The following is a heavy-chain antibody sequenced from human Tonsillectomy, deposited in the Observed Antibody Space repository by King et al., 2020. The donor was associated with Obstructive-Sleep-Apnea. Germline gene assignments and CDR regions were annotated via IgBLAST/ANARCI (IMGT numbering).Heavy chain of an antibody. V-gene: IGHV3-73*02. CDR1: GFTFSDSA. CDR3: PMPVFSYGSGTYPPLFDP. D-gene: IGHD3-10*01. J-gene: IGHJ5*02. CDR2: ITTKSKNYAT. Sequence: VQLVESGGGLVQPGGSLKLSCAASGFTFSDSAMHWVRQASGKGLEWVGRITTKSKNYATAYAASVKDRFTVSRDDSKNTAYLQMNSLKTEDTAVYYCPMPVFSYGSGTYPPLFDPWGQGTLVTVSS.